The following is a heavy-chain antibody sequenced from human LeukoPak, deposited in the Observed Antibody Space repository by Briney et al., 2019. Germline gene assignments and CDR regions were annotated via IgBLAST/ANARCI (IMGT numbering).Heavy chain of an antibody. CDR3: ARADLRGYSLDY. CDR1: GFTFSSYD. CDR2: VDTAGDT. V-gene: IGHV3-13*01. Sequence: GGSLRPSCAASGFTFSSYDMHWVRQTTGRGLEWVSGVDTAGDTYSPGSVKGRFTISRENAKNSLYLQMNSLRAGDTAVYYCARADLRGYSLDYWGQGTLVTVSS. J-gene: IGHJ4*02. D-gene: IGHD5-18*01.